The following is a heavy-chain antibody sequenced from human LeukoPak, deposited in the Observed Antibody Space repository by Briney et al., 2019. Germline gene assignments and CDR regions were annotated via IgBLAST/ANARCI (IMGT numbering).Heavy chain of an antibody. CDR2: INAYNGNT. CDR1: GYTFTSYG. CDR3: ASLKVYCSSTRCYPLDP. V-gene: IGHV1-18*01. J-gene: IGHJ5*02. D-gene: IGHD2-2*01. Sequence: ASLKVSCKASGYTFTSYGFSWVRQAPGQGLEWMGWINAYNGNTNYAHKLQGRVIMTTDTTTSTALMQRSVTTADAAAVYYSASLKVYCSSTRCYPLDPWGQGTLVTVSS.